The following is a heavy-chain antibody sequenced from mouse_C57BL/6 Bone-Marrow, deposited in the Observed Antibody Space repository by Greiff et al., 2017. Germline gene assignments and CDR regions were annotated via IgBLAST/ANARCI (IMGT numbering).Heavy chain of an antibody. CDR1: GYTFTDYA. D-gene: IGHD3-1*01. CDR2: ITTYSANT. J-gene: IGHJ1*01. V-gene: IGHV1-67*01. Sequence: QVQLQQPGPELVRPGVSVKISCKGSGYTFTDYAMHWVKHSHAKSLEWIGVITTYSANTNFNQKFKGKATMTVDKSSTTAYLELARLTSEDSAIYYCARGLGLWYFDVWGAGTTVTVSS. CDR3: ARGLGLWYFDV.